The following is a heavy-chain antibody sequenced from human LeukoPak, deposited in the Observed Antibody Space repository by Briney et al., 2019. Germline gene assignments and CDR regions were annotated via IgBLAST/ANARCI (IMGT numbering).Heavy chain of an antibody. CDR3: AKDSQLVFGYFDY. V-gene: IGHV3-23*01. CDR1: GFTFSSYA. CDR2: ISGSGGSA. J-gene: IGHJ4*02. Sequence: GGSLRLSCAASGFTFSSYAMSWVRQAPGKGLEWVSAISGSGGSAYYADSVKGRFTISRDNSKNTLYLQMNSLRAEDTAVYYCAKDSQLVFGYFDYWGQGTLVTVSS. D-gene: IGHD6-13*01.